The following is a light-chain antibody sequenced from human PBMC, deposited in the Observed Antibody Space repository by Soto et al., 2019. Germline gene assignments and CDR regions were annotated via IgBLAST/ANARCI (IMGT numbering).Light chain of an antibody. Sequence: EIVLTQSPATLSLSPGERATLSCRASQSVSSYLAWYQQKPGQAPRLLIYDASNRATGIPARFSGSGSGTDFTLTISSLEPEDVAVYYCQRRSNWLGLTFGGGTKVEIK. V-gene: IGKV3-11*01. CDR2: DAS. J-gene: IGKJ4*01. CDR3: QRRSNWLGLT. CDR1: QSVSSY.